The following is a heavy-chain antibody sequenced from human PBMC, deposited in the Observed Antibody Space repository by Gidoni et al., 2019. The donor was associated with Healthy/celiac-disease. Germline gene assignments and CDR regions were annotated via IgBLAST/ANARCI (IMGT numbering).Heavy chain of an antibody. CDR3: ARGRPDSSSWNWYYFDY. CDR1: GFTVSSNY. V-gene: IGHV3-66*02. CDR2: IYSGGST. Sequence: EVQLVESGGGLVQPGGSLRLSCAASGFTVSSNYMSWFRQAPGKGLEWVSVIYSGGSTYYADSVKGRFTISRDNSKNTLYLQMNSLRAEDTAVYCCARGRPDSSSWNWYYFDYWGQGTLVTVSS. J-gene: IGHJ4*02. D-gene: IGHD6-13*01.